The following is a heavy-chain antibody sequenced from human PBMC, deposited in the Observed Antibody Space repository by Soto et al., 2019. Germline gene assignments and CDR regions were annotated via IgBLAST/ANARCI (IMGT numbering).Heavy chain of an antibody. V-gene: IGHV4-34*01. CDR2: INHSGST. CDR1: GGSFSGYY. Sequence: SETLSLTCAVYGGSFSGYYWSWIRQPPGKGLEWIGEINHSGSTNYNPSLKSRVTISVDTSKNQFSLKLSSVTAADTAVYYCARDRRKIFGVVIYYYGMDVWGQGTTVTVSS. CDR3: ARDRRKIFGVVIYYYGMDV. J-gene: IGHJ6*02. D-gene: IGHD3-3*01.